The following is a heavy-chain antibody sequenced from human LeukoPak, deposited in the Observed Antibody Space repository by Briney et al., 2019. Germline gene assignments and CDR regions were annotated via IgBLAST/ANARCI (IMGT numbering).Heavy chain of an antibody. CDR3: ARGSWTGGSWDRIWFDP. CDR2: IYYSGST. V-gene: IGHV4-59*02. CDR1: GGSVSNYY. D-gene: IGHD6-13*01. J-gene: IGHJ5*02. Sequence: SETLSLTCTVSGGSVSNYYWSWIRQPPGKGLEWIGYIYYSGSTNYNPSLKSRVTISVDTSKNQFSLKLNSVAAADTAVYYCARGSWTGGSWDRIWFDPWGQGTLVTVSS.